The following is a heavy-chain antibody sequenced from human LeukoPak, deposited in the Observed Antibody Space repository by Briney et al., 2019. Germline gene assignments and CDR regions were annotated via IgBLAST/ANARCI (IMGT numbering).Heavy chain of an antibody. CDR1: GFTFSNSW. J-gene: IGHJ4*02. D-gene: IGHD5-12*01. CDR3: ARGNSGYDY. V-gene: IGHV3-74*01. Sequence: PGGSLRLSCAASGFTFSNSWMHWVRQVPGKGLAWVSLINADGSSTSYADSVKGRFTISRDNAKNTLYLQMNSLRAEDTAVYYCARGNSGYDYWGQGTLVTVSS. CDR2: INADGSST.